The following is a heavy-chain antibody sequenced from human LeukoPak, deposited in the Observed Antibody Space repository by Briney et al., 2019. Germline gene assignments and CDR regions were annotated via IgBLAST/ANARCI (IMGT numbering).Heavy chain of an antibody. CDR2: ITSSGAAT. Sequence: QPGGSLRLSCAASGFTFSSYAMSWVRQAPGKGLEWVSTITSSGAATYYADSVKGRFTISRDNSDNTPYLQMNSLRAEDTAVYYCAKDRPNYYGSNGHYYKLNGDCWGQGTLVAVSS. CDR3: AKDRPNYYGSNGHYYKLNGDC. CDR1: GFTFSSYA. V-gene: IGHV3-23*01. J-gene: IGHJ4*02. D-gene: IGHD3-22*01.